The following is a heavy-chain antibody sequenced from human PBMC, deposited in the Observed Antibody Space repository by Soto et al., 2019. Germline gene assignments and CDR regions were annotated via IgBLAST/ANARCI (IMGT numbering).Heavy chain of an antibody. D-gene: IGHD1-26*01. CDR1: GVTVSSYT. J-gene: IGHJ6*02. CDR2: ITGSGENT. CDR3: AKVSLGATTITDFYYYGMDV. V-gene: IGHV3-23*01. Sequence: ETLSLTCLGSGVTVSSYTWSWVRQAPGKGLEWVSGITGSGENTHYADSVKGRFTISRDNSKNTLYVQLNSLRVEDTAIYYCAKVSLGATTITDFYYYGMDVWGQGTMVTVSS.